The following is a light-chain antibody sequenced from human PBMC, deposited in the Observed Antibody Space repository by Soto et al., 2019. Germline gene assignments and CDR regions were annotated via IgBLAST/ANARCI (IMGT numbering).Light chain of an antibody. Sequence: EIVLTQSPGTLSLSPGERATLSCRASQSVSSNYLAWYQQKPGQAPRVLIYSASSRATGIPDRFSGSGSGTGFPFTFSRLEPEDFAVYYCQQYGSPTAFGQGTKVEIK. CDR3: QQYGSPTA. CDR1: QSVSSNY. CDR2: SAS. V-gene: IGKV3-20*01. J-gene: IGKJ1*01.